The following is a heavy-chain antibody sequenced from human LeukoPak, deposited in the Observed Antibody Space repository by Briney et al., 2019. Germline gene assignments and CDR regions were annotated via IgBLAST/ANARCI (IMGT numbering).Heavy chain of an antibody. CDR2: INWNGGST. D-gene: IGHD3-16*02. CDR1: GFTFDDYG. Sequence: TGGSLRLSCAASGFTFDDYGMSWVRQAPGKGQEWVSGINWNGGSTGYADSVKGRFTISRDNAKNSLYLQMNSLRAEDTALYYCARAGDDYVWGSYRPIDYWGQGTLVTVSS. CDR3: ARAGDDYVWGSYRPIDY. J-gene: IGHJ4*02. V-gene: IGHV3-20*04.